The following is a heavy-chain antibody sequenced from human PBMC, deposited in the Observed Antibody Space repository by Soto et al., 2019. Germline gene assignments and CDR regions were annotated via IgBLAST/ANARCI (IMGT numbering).Heavy chain of an antibody. CDR1: GGSITSSSYY. Sequence: PSETCPTCTVSGGSITSSSYYWTWIRQPPGTGLEWIGEINHNGNAYYNPSLRSRVSMSVDTSKNQFSLKLISVTAADTAVYYCARHFVAVVIKGWGYWGQGKLVTVSS. V-gene: IGHV4-39*01. D-gene: IGHD3-10*01. CDR2: INHNGNA. CDR3: ARHFVAVVIKGWGY. J-gene: IGHJ4*02.